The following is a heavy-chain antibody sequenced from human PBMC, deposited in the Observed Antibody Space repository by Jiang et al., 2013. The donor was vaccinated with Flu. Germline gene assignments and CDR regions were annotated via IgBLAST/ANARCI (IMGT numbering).Heavy chain of an antibody. CDR3: TSRAPARTNDY. CDR2: VHYSGST. CDR1: GGSTSGSSHF. Sequence: GLVKPSETLSLTCTVSGGSTSGSSHFWGWIRQPPGKGLEWIGSVHYSGSTYYNPSLKSRVTISIDTSKNQFSLKLSSVTAADTAVYYCTSRAPARTNDYWGQGTLVTVSS. V-gene: IGHV4-39*01. D-gene: IGHD6-25*01. J-gene: IGHJ4*02.